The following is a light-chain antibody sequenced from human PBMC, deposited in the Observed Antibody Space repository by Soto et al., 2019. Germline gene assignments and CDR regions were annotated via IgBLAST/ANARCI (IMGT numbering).Light chain of an antibody. Sequence: QSVLTQPPSLSGAPGQKVTFSCSGSSSNIWDNYVSWYQQLPGTAPKLLIYDNDKRPSGIPDRFSASKSGTSATLGITGLQTGDEADFYCATWDNSLSAVVFGGGTKLTVL. CDR1: SSNIWDNY. J-gene: IGLJ3*02. CDR3: ATWDNSLSAVV. V-gene: IGLV1-51*01. CDR2: DND.